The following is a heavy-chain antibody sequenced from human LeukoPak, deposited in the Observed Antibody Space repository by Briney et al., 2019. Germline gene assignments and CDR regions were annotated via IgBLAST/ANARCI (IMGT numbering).Heavy chain of an antibody. CDR1: GVTFSSYA. J-gene: IGHJ4*02. Sequence: PLASVKVSCKASGVTFSSYAISWVRQAPGQGLEWMGVIIPIFGTANYAQKVKGRVTITADKSTSTAYMELSSLRSEDTAVYYCARGVPGGLLHDYVWGSYRYLNWGQGTLVTVSS. CDR2: IIPIFGTA. D-gene: IGHD3-16*02. CDR3: ARGVPGGLLHDYVWGSYRYLN. V-gene: IGHV1-69*06.